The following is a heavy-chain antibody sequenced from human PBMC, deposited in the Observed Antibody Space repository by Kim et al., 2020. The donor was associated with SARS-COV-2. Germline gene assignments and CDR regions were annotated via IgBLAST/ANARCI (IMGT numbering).Heavy chain of an antibody. V-gene: IGHV3-33*01. Sequence: GGSLRLSCAASGFTFSSYGMHWVRQAPGKGLEWVAVIWYDGSNKYYADSVKGRFTISRDNSKNTLYLQMNSLRAEDTAVYYCAREEGQLVSSFDYWGQGTLVTVSS. J-gene: IGHJ4*02. D-gene: IGHD6-13*01. CDR3: AREEGQLVSSFDY. CDR2: IWYDGSNK. CDR1: GFTFSSYG.